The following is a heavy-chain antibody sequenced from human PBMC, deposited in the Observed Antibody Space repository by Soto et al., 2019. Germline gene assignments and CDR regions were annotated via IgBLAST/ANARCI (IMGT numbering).Heavy chain of an antibody. CDR3: ARQSPYYYDSSGYYLFDY. CDR2: IYYSGST. Sequence: PSETLSLTCTVSGGSISSGDYYWSWIRQPPGKGLEWIGYIYYSGSTYYNPPLKSRVTISVDTSKNQFSLKLSSVTAADTAVYYCARQSPYYYDSSGYYLFDYWGQGTLVTVSS. D-gene: IGHD3-22*01. CDR1: GGSISSGDYY. J-gene: IGHJ4*02. V-gene: IGHV4-30-4*01.